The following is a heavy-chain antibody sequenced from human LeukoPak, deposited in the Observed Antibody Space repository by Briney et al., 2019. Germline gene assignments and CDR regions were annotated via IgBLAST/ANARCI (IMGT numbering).Heavy chain of an antibody. CDR3: AKGYGDYYYAMDV. Sequence: GRSLRLSCAASGFTFSSYAMSWVRQAPGKGLEWVSAIRGSGVSTYYADSVKGRFTISRDNSKNTLYLQMNSLRAEDTAVYYCAKGYGDYYYAMDVWGQGTTVTVSS. D-gene: IGHD4-17*01. CDR1: GFTFSSYA. CDR2: IRGSGVST. J-gene: IGHJ6*02. V-gene: IGHV3-23*01.